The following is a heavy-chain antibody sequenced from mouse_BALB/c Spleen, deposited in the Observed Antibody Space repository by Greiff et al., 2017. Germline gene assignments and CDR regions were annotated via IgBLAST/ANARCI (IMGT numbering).Heavy chain of an antibody. D-gene: IGHD2-4*01. J-gene: IGHJ4*01. Sequence: VQLQQSGAELAKPGASVKMSCKASGYTFTSYWMHWVKQRPGQGLAWIGYINPSTGYTEYNQKFKDKATLTADKSSSTAYMQLSSLTSEDSAVYYCARWGLRRTDAMDYWGQGTSVTVSS. V-gene: IGHV1-7*01. CDR2: INPSTGYT. CDR3: ARWGLRRTDAMDY. CDR1: GYTFTSYW.